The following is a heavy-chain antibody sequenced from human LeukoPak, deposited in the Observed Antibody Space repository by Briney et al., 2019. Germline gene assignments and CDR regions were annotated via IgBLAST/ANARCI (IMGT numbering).Heavy chain of an antibody. J-gene: IGHJ4*02. Sequence: SLRLSCAASGFTFDDYAMHWVRQAPGKGLEWVSGISWNSGSIVYADSAKGRFTISRDTAKTYLSLQMNSLRAEDTAFYYCAKDIRGRATSLFNFDYWGQGTLVAVSS. D-gene: IGHD2-2*01. CDR2: ISWNSGSI. CDR1: GFTFDDYA. CDR3: AKDIRGRATSLFNFDY. V-gene: IGHV3-9*01.